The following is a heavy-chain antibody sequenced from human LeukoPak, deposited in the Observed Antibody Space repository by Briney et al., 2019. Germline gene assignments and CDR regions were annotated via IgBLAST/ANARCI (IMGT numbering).Heavy chain of an antibody. CDR1: GYTFTSYG. CDR3: ARAVGATTPFDY. CDR2: ISAYNGNT. J-gene: IGHJ4*02. V-gene: IGHV1-18*01. D-gene: IGHD1-26*01. Sequence: ASVKVSCKASGYTFTSYGISWVRQAPGQGLEWMGWISAYNGNTNYAQKLQGRVTMTTDTSTSTAYMELSRLRSDDTAVYYCARAVGATTPFDYWGQGTLVTVSS.